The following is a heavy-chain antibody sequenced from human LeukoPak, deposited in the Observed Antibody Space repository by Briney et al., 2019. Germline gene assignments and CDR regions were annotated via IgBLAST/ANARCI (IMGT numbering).Heavy chain of an antibody. J-gene: IGHJ4*02. CDR2: IYPGDSDT. V-gene: IGHV5-51*01. CDR1: GYSFATYW. CDR3: ARLSYGSGSRRPFDY. Sequence: GESLKISCKGSGYSFATYWIGWVRQMPGKGLEWMGIIYPGDSDTRYSPSFQGQVTISDDKSISTAYLQWSSLKASDTAIYYCARLSYGSGSRRPFDYWGRGTLVTVSS. D-gene: IGHD3-10*01.